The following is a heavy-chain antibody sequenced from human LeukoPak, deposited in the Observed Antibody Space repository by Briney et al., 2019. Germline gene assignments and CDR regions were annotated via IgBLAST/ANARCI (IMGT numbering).Heavy chain of an antibody. CDR2: INPNSGGT. CDR3: ARDDTISD. D-gene: IGHD3-3*01. J-gene: IGHJ4*02. CDR1: GYTFSGYF. V-gene: IGHV1-2*02. Sequence: ASVKVSCKASGYTFSGYFMHWVRQAPGQGLEWMGWINPNSGGTKYAQKFQGRVTMTRDTSISTAYMELSRLRSDDTAVYYCARDDTISDWGQGTLVTVSS.